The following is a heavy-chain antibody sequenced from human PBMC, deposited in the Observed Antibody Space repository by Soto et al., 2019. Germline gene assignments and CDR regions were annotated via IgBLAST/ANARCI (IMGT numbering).Heavy chain of an antibody. CDR3: ARDLDGSGSYYSDY. D-gene: IGHD3-10*01. Sequence: QVRLVQSGAEVKKPGASVKVSCKASGYSFTSTGISWVRQAPGQGPEWMGWISPFNGETDYAQKLQGRVTMTTDTSTTTAYMELRSLTSDDTAVYYCARDLDGSGSYYSDYWGQGTLVTVSS. J-gene: IGHJ4*02. CDR2: ISPFNGET. CDR1: GYSFTSTG. V-gene: IGHV1-18*01.